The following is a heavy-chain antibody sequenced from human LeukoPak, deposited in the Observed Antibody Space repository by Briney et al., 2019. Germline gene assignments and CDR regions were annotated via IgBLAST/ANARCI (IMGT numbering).Heavy chain of an antibody. V-gene: IGHV4-4*02. CDR1: GGSITTTNW. CDR3: TRESGAFSPFGF. D-gene: IGHD1-26*01. Sequence: SETLSLTCAVSGGSITTTNWWSWVRQPPGKGLEWIGEVHLSGATNYNLSLESRVSMSIDNSKNHLSLVMTAVPDADTTIYYCTRESGAFSPFGFWGQGTLVTVSS. CDR2: VHLSGAT. J-gene: IGHJ4*02.